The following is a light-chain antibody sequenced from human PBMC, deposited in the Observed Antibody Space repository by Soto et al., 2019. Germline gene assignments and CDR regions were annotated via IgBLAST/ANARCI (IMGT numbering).Light chain of an antibody. J-gene: IGKJ1*01. CDR1: QSISSF. V-gene: IGKV1-39*01. Sequence: DIQMTQSPSSLSASVGDRVTITCRASQSISSFLNWYQQKPGKAPKLLIYGASSLQSGVPSRCSSTGSGTSFTLTISSLRPEDFATYSCQQGYNSPWTFGQGTKVEIK. CDR2: GAS. CDR3: QQGYNSPWT.